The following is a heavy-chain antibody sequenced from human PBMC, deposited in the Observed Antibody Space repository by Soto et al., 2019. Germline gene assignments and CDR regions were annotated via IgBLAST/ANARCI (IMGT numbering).Heavy chain of an antibody. J-gene: IGHJ6*02. Sequence: SVKVSCKASGGTFSSYAISWVRQAPGQWLEWMGGVIPIFGTANYAQKLQGRVTITEDESTSTTDMELGSLSSEDTAVYYCARFLYYGSGSSYYYYYGMDVWGQGTTVTVSS. CDR2: VIPIFGTA. CDR1: GGTFSSYA. D-gene: IGHD3-10*01. CDR3: ARFLYYGSGSSYYYYYGMDV. V-gene: IGHV1-69*13.